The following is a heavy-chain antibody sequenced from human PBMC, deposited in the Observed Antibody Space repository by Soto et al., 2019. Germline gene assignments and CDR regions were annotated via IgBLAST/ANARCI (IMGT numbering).Heavy chain of an antibody. J-gene: IGHJ4*02. CDR2: MNPNSGNT. CDR3: ARWIAARIFHMSGP. V-gene: IGHV1-8*02. CDR1: GYTFTSYD. Sequence: SVKVSCKASGYTFTSYDINWVRQATGQGLEWMGWMNPNSGNTGYAQKFQGRVTMTRNTSISTAYMELSSLRSADTAVYYCARWIAARIFHMSGPWGQGTLVTVSS. D-gene: IGHD6-6*01.